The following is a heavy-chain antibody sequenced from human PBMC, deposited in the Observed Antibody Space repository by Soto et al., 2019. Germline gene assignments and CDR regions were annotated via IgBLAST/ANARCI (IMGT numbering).Heavy chain of an antibody. V-gene: IGHV3-15*01. CDR2: IKSKTDGGTT. CDR3: TTPGIAVAGPRDYYGMDV. CDR1: GFTFSNAW. D-gene: IGHD6-19*01. J-gene: IGHJ6*02. Sequence: GGSLRLSCAASGFTFSNAWMSWVRQAPGKGLEWVGRIKSKTDGGTTDYAAPVKGRFTISRDDSKNTLYLQMNSLKTEDTAVYYCTTPGIAVAGPRDYYGMDVWGQGTTVTVSS.